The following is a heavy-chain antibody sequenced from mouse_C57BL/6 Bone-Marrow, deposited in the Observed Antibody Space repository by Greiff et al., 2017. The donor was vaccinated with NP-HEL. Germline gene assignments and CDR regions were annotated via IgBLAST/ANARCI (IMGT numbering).Heavy chain of an antibody. J-gene: IGHJ2*01. D-gene: IGHD1-1*01. CDR2: IYPGDGDT. CDR1: GFAFSSSW. CDR3: ARFGYYCGSSYDY. V-gene: IGHV1-82*01. Sequence: VQLQESGPELVKPGASVKISCTASGFAFSSSWMNWVQQRPGKGLEWIGRIYPGDGDTNYNGKFKGKATLTADKSSSTAYLQLSSLTSEDSAVYFCARFGYYCGSSYDYWGQGTTLTVSS.